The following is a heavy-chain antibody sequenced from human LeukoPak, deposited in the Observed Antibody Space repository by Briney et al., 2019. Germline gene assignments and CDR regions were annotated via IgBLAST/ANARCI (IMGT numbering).Heavy chain of an antibody. D-gene: IGHD1-26*01. CDR1: GFTFSSYA. CDR2: ISYDGSNK. V-gene: IGHV3-30*04. J-gene: IGHJ4*02. CDR3: ARDFTYSGSYLPDY. Sequence: GGSLRLSCAASGFTFSSYAMHWVRQAPGKGLEWVAVISYDGSNKYYADSVKGRFTISRDNSKNTLYLQMNSLRAEDTAVYYCARDFTYSGSYLPDYWGQGTLVTVSS.